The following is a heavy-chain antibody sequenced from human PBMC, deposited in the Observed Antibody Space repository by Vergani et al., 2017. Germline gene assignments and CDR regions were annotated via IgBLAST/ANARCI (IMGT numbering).Heavy chain of an antibody. CDR2: INPNSGGT. J-gene: IGHJ4*02. D-gene: IGHD2-2*01. CDR1: GYTFTDYF. Sequence: QVQLVQSGAEVKKPGASVKVSFKASGYTFTDYFMHWVRQAPGQGLEWMGWINPNSGGTNYAQKFQGRVTMTRDTSISTAYMELSNLRSDDTAVYYCARVGTSANRDYFDYGGKGTLVTVSS. CDR3: ARVGTSANRDYFDY. V-gene: IGHV1-2*02.